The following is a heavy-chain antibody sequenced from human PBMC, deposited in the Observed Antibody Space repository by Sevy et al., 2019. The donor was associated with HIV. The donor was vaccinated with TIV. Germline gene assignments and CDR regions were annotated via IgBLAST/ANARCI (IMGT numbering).Heavy chain of an antibody. Sequence: SETLSLTCTVSGGSDTTGYWSWIRQPPGKGPEWIGYVYDIGRIAYSPSLKSRVTISLDTTKNQFSLQLNSITAADTAVSYCARVRDYGSGSFSPWFGPWGQGTLVTVSS. J-gene: IGHJ5*02. V-gene: IGHV4-59*02. D-gene: IGHD3-10*01. CDR3: ARVRDYGSGSFSPWFGP. CDR1: GGSDTTGY. CDR2: VYDIGRI.